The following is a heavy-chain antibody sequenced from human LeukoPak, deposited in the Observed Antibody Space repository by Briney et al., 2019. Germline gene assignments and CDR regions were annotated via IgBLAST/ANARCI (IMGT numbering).Heavy chain of an antibody. J-gene: IGHJ4*02. CDR1: GGSISSGDYY. Sequence: SETLSLTCTVSGGSISSGDYYWSWIRQPPGKGLEWIGYIYYSGSTYYNPSLKSRVTISVDTSKNQFSLKLSSVTAADTAVYYCARDAVGYCSGGGCYSDWGQGTLVTVSS. CDR3: ARDAVGYCSGGGCYSD. V-gene: IGHV4-30-4*01. CDR2: IYYSGST. D-gene: IGHD2-15*01.